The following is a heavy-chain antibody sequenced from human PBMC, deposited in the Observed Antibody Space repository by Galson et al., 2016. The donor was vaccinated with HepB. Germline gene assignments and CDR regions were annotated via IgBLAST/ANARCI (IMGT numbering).Heavy chain of an antibody. D-gene: IGHD6-19*01. CDR3: AKAWPVSGFDY. J-gene: IGHJ4*02. CDR1: GFTFSSYG. Sequence: SLRLSCAASGFTFSSYGMHWVRQAPGKGLEWVAVISYDGNSQHYADSVKGRFTISRDNSNNQLYLQMNSLTADDPAVYYCAKAWPVSGFDYWGQGTLVTVSS. V-gene: IGHV3-30*18. CDR2: ISYDGNSQ.